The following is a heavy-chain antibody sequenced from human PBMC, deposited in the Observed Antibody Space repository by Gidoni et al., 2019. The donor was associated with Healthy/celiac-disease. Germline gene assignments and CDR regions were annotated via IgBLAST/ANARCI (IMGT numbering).Heavy chain of an antibody. CDR2: FDPEDGET. D-gene: IGHD5-12*01. Sequence: QVQLVQSGAEVKKPGASVQVPCKVSGYTLTELSMHWVRQAPGKGLEWMGGFDPEDGETIYAQKFQGRVTMTEDTSTDTAYMELSSLRSEDTAVYYCATGRYSGYDDGAWFDPWGQGTLVTVSS. V-gene: IGHV1-24*01. J-gene: IGHJ5*02. CDR1: GYTLTELS. CDR3: ATGRYSGYDDGAWFDP.